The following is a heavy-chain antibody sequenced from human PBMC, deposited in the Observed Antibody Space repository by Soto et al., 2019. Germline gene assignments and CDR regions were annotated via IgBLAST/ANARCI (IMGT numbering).Heavy chain of an antibody. CDR1: GFTFSSYG. V-gene: IGHV3-30*18. CDR3: AKALAGRTAQFYYYYGMDV. D-gene: IGHD5-18*01. J-gene: IGHJ6*02. Sequence: GGSLRLSCAASGFTFSSYGMHWVRQAPGKGLEWVAVISYDGSNKYYADSVKGRSTISRDNSKNTLYLQMNSLRAEDTAVYYCAKALAGRTAQFYYYYGMDVWGQGTTVTVSS. CDR2: ISYDGSNK.